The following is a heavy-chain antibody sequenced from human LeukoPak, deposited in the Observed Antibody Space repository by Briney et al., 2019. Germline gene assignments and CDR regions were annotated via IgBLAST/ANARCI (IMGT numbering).Heavy chain of an antibody. V-gene: IGHV1-18*01. CDR3: ARDGAYYYDSSGYYRLPFDY. D-gene: IGHD3-22*01. CDR2: ISAYDGNT. CDR1: GGTFSSYA. Sequence: GESLKFSCKASGGTFSSYAISWVRQAPGQGLEWMGWISAYDGNTNYAQKLQGRVTMTTDTSTSTAYMELRSLRSDDTAVYYCARDGAYYYDSSGYYRLPFDYWGQGTLVTVSS. J-gene: IGHJ4*02.